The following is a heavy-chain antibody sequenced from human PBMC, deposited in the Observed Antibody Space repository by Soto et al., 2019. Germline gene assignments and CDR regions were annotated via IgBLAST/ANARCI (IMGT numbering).Heavy chain of an antibody. CDR2: ISVSGETT. Sequence: EVQLLESGRGLVRPGGSLRLSCAASGFSFTNYAMSWVRQAPGKGLEWLSAISVSGETTYYAESVRGRFTISRDNSRATVFLQMSNLRAEDTALYYCAKEQWLIQGHFDYWGQGIVVTVSS. J-gene: IGHJ4*02. D-gene: IGHD5-18*01. CDR1: GFSFTNYA. V-gene: IGHV3-23*01. CDR3: AKEQWLIQGHFDY.